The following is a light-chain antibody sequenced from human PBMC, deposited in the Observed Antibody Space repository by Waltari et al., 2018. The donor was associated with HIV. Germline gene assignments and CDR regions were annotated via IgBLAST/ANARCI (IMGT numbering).Light chain of an antibody. V-gene: IGLV1-47*01. CDR3: ATWDDRLSAWL. CDR1: SSNIGANF. CDR2: RND. Sequence: QSQLTQPPSISGAPGQRVAISCSGTSSNIGANFVYWYQQCPGMAPSLLLSRNDQRPSGIPDRVSSSKSGTSASLAISGLRAEDEADYYCATWDDRLSAWLFGGGTKLTVL. J-gene: IGLJ2*01.